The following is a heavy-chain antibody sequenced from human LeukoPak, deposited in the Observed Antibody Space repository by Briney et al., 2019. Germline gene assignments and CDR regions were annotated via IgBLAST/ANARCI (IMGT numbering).Heavy chain of an antibody. V-gene: IGHV3-64*01. J-gene: IGHJ4*02. CDR2: ISSNGGST. D-gene: IGHD6-13*01. CDR3: ARGGEAAWFDY. Sequence: GGSLRLSCAASGFTFSSYAMHWVRRAPGKGLEYVSAISSNGGSTYYANSVKGRFTISRDNSKNTLYLQMGSLRAEDMAVYYCARGGEAAWFDYWGQGTLVTVSS. CDR1: GFTFSSYA.